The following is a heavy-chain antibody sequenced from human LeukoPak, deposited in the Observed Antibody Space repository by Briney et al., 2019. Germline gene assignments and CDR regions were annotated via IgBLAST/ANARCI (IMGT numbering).Heavy chain of an antibody. V-gene: IGHV3-21*01. J-gene: IGHJ4*02. D-gene: IGHD3-22*01. Sequence: GGSLRLSCAASGFTLSSYSMNWVRQAPGKGLEWVSSINNSSSYIYYANSVKGRFTISRDNAKNSLYLQMNSLRAEDTAVYYCARELTYYYDSSGYYNTRGFDYWGQGTLVTVSS. CDR2: INNSSSYI. CDR3: ARELTYYYDSSGYYNTRGFDY. CDR1: GFTLSSYS.